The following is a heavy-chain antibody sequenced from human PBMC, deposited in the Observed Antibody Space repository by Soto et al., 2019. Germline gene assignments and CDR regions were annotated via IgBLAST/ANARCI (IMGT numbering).Heavy chain of an antibody. J-gene: IGHJ4*02. D-gene: IGHD1-1*01. CDR3: ARSGGTYYFDH. CDR1: GTTFSTHG. Sequence: SVKVSCKASGTTFSTHGIHWVRQAPGQGLEWMGGFVPMFSSSNYAQKFQGRLTIVADESTNSAYMELSSLRADDSAIYYCARSGGTYYFDHWGQGTLVTVSS. V-gene: IGHV1-69*13. CDR2: FVPMFSSS.